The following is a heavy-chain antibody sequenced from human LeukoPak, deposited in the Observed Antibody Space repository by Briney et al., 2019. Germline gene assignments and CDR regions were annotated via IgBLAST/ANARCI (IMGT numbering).Heavy chain of an antibody. J-gene: IGHJ4*02. D-gene: IGHD2-8*01. CDR1: GFGFSDSY. Sequence: PGGSLRLSCVISGFGFSDSYMTWIRQTPGKGLEWLAYISGSGSDIYYADSVKGRFTISRDNAKNSLYLQMNSLRPDDTALYYCSTDPRLLMYWGQGTLVTVSS. V-gene: IGHV3-11*01. CDR3: STDPRLLMY. CDR2: ISGSGSDI.